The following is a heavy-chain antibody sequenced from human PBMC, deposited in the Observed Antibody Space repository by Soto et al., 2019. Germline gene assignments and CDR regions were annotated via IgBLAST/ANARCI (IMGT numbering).Heavy chain of an antibody. V-gene: IGHV1-69*02. CDR3: ARISSNYYYYMDV. Sequence: QVQLVQSGAEVKKPGSSVKVSCKASGGTFSSYTSSWVRQAPGQGLEWMGRIIPILGIANYAQKFQGRVTITADKSTSTAYMELSSLRSEDTAVYYCARISSNYYYYMDVWGKGTTVTVSS. J-gene: IGHJ6*03. CDR1: GGTFSSYT. D-gene: IGHD6-13*01. CDR2: IIPILGIA.